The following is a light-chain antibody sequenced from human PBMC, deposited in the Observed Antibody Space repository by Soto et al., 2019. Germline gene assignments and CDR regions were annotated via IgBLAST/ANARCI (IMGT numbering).Light chain of an antibody. CDR3: CSYAGRYTWV. Sequence: QSALTQPHSVSGSPGQSVTISCTGTSADVVAYNYVSWYQQHPGKAPKFMIYAVTRRPSGVPDRFSGSKSGNTASLTISGLQAEDEADYYCCSYAGRYTWVFGGGTQLTVL. J-gene: IGLJ3*02. CDR2: AVT. CDR1: SADVVAYNY. V-gene: IGLV2-11*01.